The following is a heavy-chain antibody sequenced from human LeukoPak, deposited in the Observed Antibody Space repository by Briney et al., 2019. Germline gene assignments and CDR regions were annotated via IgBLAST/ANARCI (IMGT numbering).Heavy chain of an antibody. Sequence: GASVTVSCKASGYTFTSYAMHWVRQAPGQRLEWMGWINAGNGNTKYSQKFQGRVTITRDTSASTAYMELSSLRSEDTAVYYCASEAAAGKPYFDYWGQGTLVTVSS. CDR1: GYTFTSYA. D-gene: IGHD6-13*01. J-gene: IGHJ4*02. CDR2: INAGNGNT. V-gene: IGHV1-3*01. CDR3: ASEAAAGKPYFDY.